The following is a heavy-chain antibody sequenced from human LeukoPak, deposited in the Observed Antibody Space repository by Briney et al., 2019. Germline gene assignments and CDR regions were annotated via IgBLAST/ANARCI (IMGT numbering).Heavy chain of an antibody. J-gene: IGHJ5*02. D-gene: IGHD2-2*01. CDR3: ARDPRWLTPDCTSTSCYENYFDP. CDR1: GASINTHY. CDR2: SFYSGST. V-gene: IGHV4-59*11. Sequence: SETLSLTCTVSGASINTHYWGWVRQPPGKGLEWIGHSFYSGSTNYNPSLKSRVTISVDRSKNQFSLNMYSVTAADTAVYYCARDPRWLTPDCTSTSCYENYFDPWGQGTLVTVSS.